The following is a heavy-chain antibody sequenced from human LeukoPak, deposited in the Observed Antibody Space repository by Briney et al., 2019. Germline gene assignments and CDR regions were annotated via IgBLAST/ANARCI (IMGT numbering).Heavy chain of an antibody. J-gene: IGHJ2*01. V-gene: IGHV3-21*01. D-gene: IGHD4-17*01. CDR2: ISSSSSYI. Sequence: GGSLRLSCAASGFTFSSYSMNWVRQAPGKGLEWVSSISSSSSYIYYADSVKGRFTISRDNSKNTLYLQMNSLRAEDTAVYYCARGGNHGDYWYFDLWGRGTLVTVSS. CDR3: ARGGNHGDYWYFDL. CDR1: GFTFSSYS.